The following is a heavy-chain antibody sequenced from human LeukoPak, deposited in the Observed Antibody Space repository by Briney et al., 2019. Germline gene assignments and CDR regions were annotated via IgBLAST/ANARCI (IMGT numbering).Heavy chain of an antibody. CDR3: AXXRDY. CDR2: XXXXXXT. CDR1: GFTVSSNY. V-gene: IGHV3-53*01. J-gene: IGHJ4*02. Sequence: GGSLRLSCAASGFTVSSNYMSWVRQAPGKGLEWVSVXXXXXXTXXXXSVXXXFTISRDNSKNTLYLQMNSLRAEDTAVYYCAXXRDYWGQGTLVTVSS.